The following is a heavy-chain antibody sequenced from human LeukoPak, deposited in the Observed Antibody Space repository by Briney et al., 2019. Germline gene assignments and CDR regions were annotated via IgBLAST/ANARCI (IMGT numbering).Heavy chain of an antibody. J-gene: IGHJ4*02. D-gene: IGHD4-17*01. V-gene: IGHV3-11*04. CDR1: GFTFSDYY. CDR3: ARVTAPDYGDYYYFDY. CDR2: ISSSGSTI. Sequence: PGGSLRLSCAASGFTFSDYYMSWIRQAPGKGLEWVSYISSSGSTIYYADSVKGRFTISRDNAKNTLYLQMNSLRAEDTAVYYCARVTAPDYGDYYYFDYWGQGTLVTVSS.